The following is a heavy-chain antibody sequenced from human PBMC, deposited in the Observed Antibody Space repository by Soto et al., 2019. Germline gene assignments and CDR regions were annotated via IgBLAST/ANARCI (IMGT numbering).Heavy chain of an antibody. CDR3: TRQTDAVQWLVVPTDYNFDY. J-gene: IGHJ4*02. Sequence: GGSLRLSCAASGFAFGGSAMHWVRQASGKGLEWVGHIRSKTNSYATAYAESVKGRFTISRDDSMNTAYLQMNSLKTEDTAVYFCTRQTDAVQWLVVPTDYNFDYWGQGTLVTVSS. V-gene: IGHV3-73*01. CDR1: GFAFGGSA. D-gene: IGHD6-19*01. CDR2: IRSKTNSYAT.